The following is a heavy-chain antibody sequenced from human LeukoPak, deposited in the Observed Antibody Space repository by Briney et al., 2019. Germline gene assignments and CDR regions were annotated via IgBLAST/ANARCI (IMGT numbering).Heavy chain of an antibody. Sequence: PSQTLSLTCTVSGGSISSGSYYWSWVREPAVKGLEWIGRIYTSGSTNYNPSLKSRVTISVDKSQNQFSLKLTSVTAADTAVYYCARGHLEWLSPFGSWGQGTLVSVSS. CDR2: IYTSGST. D-gene: IGHD3-3*01. J-gene: IGHJ4*02. CDR3: ARGHLEWLSPFGS. CDR1: GGSISSGSYY. V-gene: IGHV4-61*02.